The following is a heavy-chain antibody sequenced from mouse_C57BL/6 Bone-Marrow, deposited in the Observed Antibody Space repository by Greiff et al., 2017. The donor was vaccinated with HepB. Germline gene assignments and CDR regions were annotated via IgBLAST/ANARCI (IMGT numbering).Heavy chain of an antibody. CDR3: ARGEIGTTVVGYFDY. J-gene: IGHJ2*01. V-gene: IGHV1-54*01. CDR2: INPGSGGT. D-gene: IGHD1-1*01. Sequence: VQLQQSGAELVRPGTSVKVSCKASGYAFTNYLIEWVKQRPGQGLEWIGVINPGSGGTNYNEKFKGKATLTADKSSSTAYMQLGSLTSEDSAVYFCARGEIGTTVVGYFDYWGQGTTLTVSS. CDR1: GYAFTNYL.